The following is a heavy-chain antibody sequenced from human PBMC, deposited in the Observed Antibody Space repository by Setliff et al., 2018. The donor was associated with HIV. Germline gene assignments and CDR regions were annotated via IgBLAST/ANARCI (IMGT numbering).Heavy chain of an antibody. CDR1: GGTFRSNA. V-gene: IGHV1-69*13. CDR3: ARRIGYSGSPGDQLFDY. D-gene: IGHD6-6*01. CDR2: IIPIFHTP. Sequence: GASVKVSCKASGGTFRSNAISWLRQAPGQGLEWMGGIIPIFHTPNYAQKFQGRVTITADESTSTAYMQLNSLTSEDTAVYYCARRIGYSGSPGDQLFDYWGQGTLVTVSS. J-gene: IGHJ4*02.